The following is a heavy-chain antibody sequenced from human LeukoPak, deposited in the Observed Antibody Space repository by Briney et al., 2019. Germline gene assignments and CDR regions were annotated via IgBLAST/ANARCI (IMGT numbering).Heavy chain of an antibody. CDR1: GGSFSGYY. D-gene: IGHD3-16*02. CDR2: INHSGST. V-gene: IGHV4-34*01. J-gene: IGHJ4*02. Sequence: PSETLSLTCAVYGGSFSGYYWSWIRQPPGKGLEWIGEINHSGSTNYNPSLKSRVTISVDTSKNQFSLKLSSVTAADTAVYYCARVPRPLKNYDYVWGSYRYTYYFDYWGQGTLVTVSS. CDR3: ARVPRPLKNYDYVWGSYRYTYYFDY.